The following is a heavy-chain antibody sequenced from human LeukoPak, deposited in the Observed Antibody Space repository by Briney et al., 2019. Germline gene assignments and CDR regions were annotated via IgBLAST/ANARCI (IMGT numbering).Heavy chain of an antibody. CDR2: ISGSGDST. CDR3: AKSRGSYWVPEFDY. V-gene: IGHV3-23*01. D-gene: IGHD1-26*01. Sequence: QSGGSLRLSCAASGFTFSSYSMNWVRQAPGKGLEWVSDISGSGDSTNYADSVKGRFTISRDNSKNTLYLQMNSLRAEDTAIYYCAKSRGSYWVPEFDYWGQGTLVTVSS. CDR1: GFTFSSYS. J-gene: IGHJ4*02.